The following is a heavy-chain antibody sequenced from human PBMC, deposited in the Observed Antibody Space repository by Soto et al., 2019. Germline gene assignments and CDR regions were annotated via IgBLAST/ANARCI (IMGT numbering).Heavy chain of an antibody. V-gene: IGHV5-51*03. CDR3: ARQTSDILTGYPRPYYYYYMDV. CDR2: IYPGDSDT. Sequence: EVQLVQSGAEVKKPGESLKISCKGSGYSFTSYWIGWVRQMPGKGLEWMGIIYPGDSDTRYSPSFQGQVTISADKSISTAYLQWSSLKASDTAMYYCARQTSDILTGYPRPYYYYYMDVWGKGTTVTVSS. D-gene: IGHD3-9*01. CDR1: GYSFTSYW. J-gene: IGHJ6*03.